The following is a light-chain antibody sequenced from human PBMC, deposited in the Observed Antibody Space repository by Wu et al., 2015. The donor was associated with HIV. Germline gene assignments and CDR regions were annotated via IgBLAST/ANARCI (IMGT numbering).Light chain of an antibody. Sequence: EIVMTQSPATLSVSPGDSVTLSCRASQSVGSNYLAWYQQKPGQAPRLLIHGTSNRATGVPDRFSGSGSGTAFTLTISRLEPEDFAVYYCQQYVALPRTFAKGPRWK. J-gene: IGKJ1*01. CDR3: QQYVALPRT. CDR2: GTS. V-gene: IGKV3-20*01. CDR1: QSVGSNY.